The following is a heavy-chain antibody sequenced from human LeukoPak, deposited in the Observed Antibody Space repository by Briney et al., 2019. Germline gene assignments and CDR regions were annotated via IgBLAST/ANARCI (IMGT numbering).Heavy chain of an antibody. CDR3: ARHLGNRITMVRGVMYFDY. CDR2: ICPGDSDT. V-gene: IGHV5-51*01. Sequence: GESLKISCKGSGYSFTSYWIGWVRQMPGKGLEWMGIICPGDSDTRYSPSFQGQVTISADKSISTAYLQWSSLKASDTAMYYCARHLGNRITMVRGVMYFDYWGQGTLVTVSS. J-gene: IGHJ4*02. CDR1: GYSFTSYW. D-gene: IGHD3-10*01.